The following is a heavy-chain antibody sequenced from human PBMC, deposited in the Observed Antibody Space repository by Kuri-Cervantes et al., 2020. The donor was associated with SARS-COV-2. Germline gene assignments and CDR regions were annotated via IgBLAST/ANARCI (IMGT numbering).Heavy chain of an antibody. CDR2: IIPIFGTA. CDR3: ARGESPTTYYYDSNYYFDY. J-gene: IGHJ4*02. V-gene: IGHV1-69*13. D-gene: IGHD3-22*01. CDR1: GGTFSSYA. Sequence: SVKVSCKASGGTFSSYAISWVRQAPGQGLEWMGGIIPIFGTANYAQKFQGRVTSTADESTSTAYMELSSLRSEDTAVYYCARGESPTTYYYDSNYYFDYWGQGTLVPSPQ.